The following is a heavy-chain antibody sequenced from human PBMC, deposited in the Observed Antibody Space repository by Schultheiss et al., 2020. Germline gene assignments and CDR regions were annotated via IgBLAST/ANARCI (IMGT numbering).Heavy chain of an antibody. CDR2: ISYDGSKN. CDR3: ANGYSGSRTFDY. V-gene: IGHV3-30*18. D-gene: IGHD1-26*01. J-gene: IGHJ4*02. Sequence: GGSLRLSCAASGFTFSSYGMHWVRQAPGKGLEWVAVISYDGSKNSYADSVKGRFTISRDNSKNTLYLQMNSLRAEDTAVYYCANGYSGSRTFDYWGKGTLVTVSS. CDR1: GFTFSSYG.